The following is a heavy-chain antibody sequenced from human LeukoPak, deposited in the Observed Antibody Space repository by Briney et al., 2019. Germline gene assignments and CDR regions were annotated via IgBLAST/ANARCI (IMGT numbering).Heavy chain of an antibody. CDR1: GYTFTGYY. CDR2: INPNSGGT. D-gene: IGHD2-2*01. CDR3: ASPSPYVRGERTAVDY. V-gene: IGHV1-2*02. J-gene: IGHJ4*02. Sequence: ASVKVSCKASGYTFTGYYMHWVRQAPGQGLEWMGWINPNSGGTNYSQKLQGRVTMTTDTSTSTAYMELRSLRSDDTAVYYCASPSPYVRGERTAVDYWGQGTLVTVSS.